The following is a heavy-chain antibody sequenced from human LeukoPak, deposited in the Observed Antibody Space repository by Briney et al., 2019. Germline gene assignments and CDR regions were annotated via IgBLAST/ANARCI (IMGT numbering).Heavy chain of an antibody. CDR2: SIPIFVTA. J-gene: IGHJ5*02. CDR3: ARGVVPAARPLDDEFDP. CDR1: GGTFSSYA. Sequence: SVKVSCKASGGTFSSYAISWVRQAPGQGREWMGGSIPIFVTAHTAQKFQGRVTMTTDESTSTAYMELSSLRSEDTAVYYCARGVVPAARPLDDEFDPWGKGTMVTVSS. V-gene: IGHV1-69*05. D-gene: IGHD2-2*01.